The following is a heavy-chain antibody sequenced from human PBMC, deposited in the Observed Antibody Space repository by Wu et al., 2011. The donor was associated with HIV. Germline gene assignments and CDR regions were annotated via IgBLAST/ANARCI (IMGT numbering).Heavy chain of an antibody. J-gene: IGHJ2*01. V-gene: IGHV1-69*14. CDR2: IIPMFGTA. D-gene: IGHD2-21*01. Sequence: QVQLVQSGAEVKKPGSSVKVSCKASGGTLRNYAISWVRQAPGQGLEWMGGIIPMFGTANHAQNFQGRVTITADKATNTVYMELSSLRSDDTAVYFCAGGYCGGDCYLGNWYFDLWGRGTLVTVSS. CDR3: AGGYCGGDCYLGNWYFDL. CDR1: GGTLRNYA.